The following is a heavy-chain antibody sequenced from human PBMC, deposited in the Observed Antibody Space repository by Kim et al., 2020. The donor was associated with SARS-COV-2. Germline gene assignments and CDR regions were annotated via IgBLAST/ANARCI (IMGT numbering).Heavy chain of an antibody. D-gene: IGHD3-10*01. CDR2: IWYDGSNK. Sequence: GGSLRLSCAASGFTFSSYGMHWVRQAPGKGLEWVAVIWYDGSNKYYADSVKGRFTISRDNSKNTLYLQMNSLRAEDTAVYYCAKDLGYGMVRGVSPPIRSFDPWGQGTLVTVSS. CDR1: GFTFSSYG. J-gene: IGHJ5*02. V-gene: IGHV3-33*06. CDR3: AKDLGYGMVRGVSPPIRSFDP.